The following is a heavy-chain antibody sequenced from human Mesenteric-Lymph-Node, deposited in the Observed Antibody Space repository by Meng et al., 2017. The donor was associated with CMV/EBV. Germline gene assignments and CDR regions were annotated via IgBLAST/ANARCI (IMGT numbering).Heavy chain of an antibody. D-gene: IGHD6-6*01. V-gene: IGHV4-59*01. Sequence: CPVSGGSIISYYWSWIRQPPGKGLEWIGYIYYSGSTNYNPSLKSRVTISVDTSKNQFSLKLSSVTAADTAVYYCARVKYSTSGWFDPWGQGTLVTVSS. J-gene: IGHJ5*02. CDR3: ARVKYSTSGWFDP. CDR2: IYYSGST. CDR1: GGSIISYY.